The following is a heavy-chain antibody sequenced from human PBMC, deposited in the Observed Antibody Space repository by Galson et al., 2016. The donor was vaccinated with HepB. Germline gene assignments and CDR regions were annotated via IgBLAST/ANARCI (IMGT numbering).Heavy chain of an antibody. D-gene: IGHD2/OR15-2a*01. CDR1: GFTFSSYG. CDR3: ARDGISSLDQ. Sequence: SLRLSCAASGFTFSSYGMLWVRQAPGKGLDWVALITPEGSDTYYADAVKGRFTISRDNSKNTLSLQMNSLRAEDTAIYYCARDGISSLDQWGHGILVTVSS. CDR2: ITPEGSDT. J-gene: IGHJ4*01. V-gene: IGHV3-30*03.